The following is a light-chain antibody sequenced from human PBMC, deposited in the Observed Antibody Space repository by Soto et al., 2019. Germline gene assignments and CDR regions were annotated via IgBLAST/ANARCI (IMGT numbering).Light chain of an antibody. CDR1: NIGSKS. CDR3: QSYDNSLTGSGV. Sequence: SYELTQPPSVSVAPGQTARIACGGNNIGSKSVHWYHQKPGQAPILVVYDDSDRPSGIPERFSGSKSGTSASLAISGLQAEDEADYYCQSYDNSLTGSGVFGGGTKLTVL. J-gene: IGLJ3*02. V-gene: IGLV3-21*02. CDR2: DDS.